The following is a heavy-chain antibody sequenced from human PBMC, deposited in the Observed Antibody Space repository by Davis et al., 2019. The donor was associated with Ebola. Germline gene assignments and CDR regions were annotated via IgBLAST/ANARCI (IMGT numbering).Heavy chain of an antibody. Sequence: SVKVSCKVSGGTFSSYAISWVRQAPGQGLEWMGGIIPIFITPNFPPKCPDRVPITADESPSTAYMELSSLRSEDTAVYYCARDKGGTRGDYWGQGTLVTVSS. CDR1: GGTFSSYA. CDR3: ARDKGGTRGDY. V-gene: IGHV1-69*13. J-gene: IGHJ4*02. CDR2: IIPIFITP. D-gene: IGHD2-15*01.